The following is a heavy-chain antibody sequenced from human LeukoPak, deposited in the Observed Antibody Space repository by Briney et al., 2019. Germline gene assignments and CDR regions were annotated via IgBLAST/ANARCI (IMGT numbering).Heavy chain of an antibody. Sequence: GESLKISCKGSGYSFTSYWIGWVRQMPGKGLEWMGIIYPGDSDTRYSPSFQGQVTTSADKSISTAYLQWSSLKASDTAMYYCARARGFGVDYYYYYMDVWGKGTTVTVSS. D-gene: IGHD3-10*01. CDR2: IYPGDSDT. CDR1: GYSFTSYW. V-gene: IGHV5-51*01. CDR3: ARARGFGVDYYYYYMDV. J-gene: IGHJ6*03.